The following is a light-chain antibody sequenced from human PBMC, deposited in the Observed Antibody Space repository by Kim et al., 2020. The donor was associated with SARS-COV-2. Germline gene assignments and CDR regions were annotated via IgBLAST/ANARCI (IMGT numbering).Light chain of an antibody. CDR3: LQHRTYPIT. V-gene: IGKV1-17*01. CDR2: GAS. Sequence: ASVGDRVSITCRASQDIGKDLGLYQQNPGRAPRRLIYGASNLQSRVPSRFSGSGSETKFAFTINRLQPEDFATYYCLQHRTYPITFGQETRLEI. J-gene: IGKJ5*01. CDR1: QDIGKD.